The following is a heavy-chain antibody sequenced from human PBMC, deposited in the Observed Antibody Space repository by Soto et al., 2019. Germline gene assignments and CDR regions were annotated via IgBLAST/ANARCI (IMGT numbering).Heavy chain of an antibody. D-gene: IGHD2-21*01. J-gene: IGHJ4*02. CDR1: GGSISSYY. CDR2: IYYSGST. CDR3: ARPWGGTLVY. Sequence: SETLSLTCTVSGGSISSYYWSWIRQPPGKGLEWIGYIYYSGSTNYNPSLKSRVTISVDTSKNQFSLKLSSVTAADTAVYCCARPWGGTLVYWGQGTLVNVSS. V-gene: IGHV4-59*01.